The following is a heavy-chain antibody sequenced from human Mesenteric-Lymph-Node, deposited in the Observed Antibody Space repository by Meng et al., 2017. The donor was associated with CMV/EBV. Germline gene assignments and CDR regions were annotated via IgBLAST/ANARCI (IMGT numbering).Heavy chain of an antibody. CDR3: ARAKKSITIFGVVTQGYYYGMDV. V-gene: IGHV1-18*01. J-gene: IGHJ6*02. Sequence: ASVKVSCKASGYTFTSYGISWVRQAPGQGLEWMGWISAYNGNTNYAQKLQGRVTMTTDTSTSTAYMELRSLRSDDTAVYYCARAKKSITIFGVVTQGYYYGMDVWGQGTTVTVSS. CDR1: GYTFTSYG. D-gene: IGHD3-3*01. CDR2: ISAYNGNT.